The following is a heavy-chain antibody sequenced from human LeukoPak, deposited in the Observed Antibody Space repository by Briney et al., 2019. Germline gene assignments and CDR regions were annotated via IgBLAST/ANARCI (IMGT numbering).Heavy chain of an antibody. CDR2: ISSSSSYI. V-gene: IGHV3-21*01. D-gene: IGHD3-3*01. Sequence: GGSLRLSCAASGFSFSISTMNWIRQAPGKGLEWVSSISSSSSYIYYADSVKGRFTISRDNAKNSLYLQMNSLRAEDTAVYYCARDYRSGYYLDYWGQGTLVTVSS. CDR1: GFSFSIST. CDR3: ARDYRSGYYLDY. J-gene: IGHJ4*02.